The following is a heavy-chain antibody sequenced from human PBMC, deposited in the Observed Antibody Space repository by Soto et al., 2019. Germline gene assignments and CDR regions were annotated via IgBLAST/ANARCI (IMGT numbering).Heavy chain of an antibody. Sequence: SETLSLTCAVYGGSFSGYYWSWIRQPPGKGLEWIGEINHSGSTNYNPSLKSRVTISVDTSKNQFSLKLSSVTATDTAVYSCARAPRGITIFGVVIPRFAPPSQGTLVTVSS. CDR3: ARAPRGITIFGVVIPRFAP. J-gene: IGHJ5*02. D-gene: IGHD3-3*01. CDR1: GGSFSGYY. V-gene: IGHV4-34*01. CDR2: INHSGST.